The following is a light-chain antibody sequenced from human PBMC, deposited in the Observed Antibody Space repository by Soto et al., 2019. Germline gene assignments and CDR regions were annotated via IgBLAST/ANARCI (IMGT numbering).Light chain of an antibody. J-gene: IGKJ4*01. CDR3: QQRSTWPLT. Sequence: EIVLTQSPGTLSLSPGERATLSCRASQSVSSSYLAWYQQKPGQAPRLLIYDASNRATGIPARFSGSGSGTDFSLTISSLEPEDLAVYYCQQRSTWPLTFGGGTKVEIK. CDR2: DAS. CDR1: QSVSSSY. V-gene: IGKV3D-20*02.